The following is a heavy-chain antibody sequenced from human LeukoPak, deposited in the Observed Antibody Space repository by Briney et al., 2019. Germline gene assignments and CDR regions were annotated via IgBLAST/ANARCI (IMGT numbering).Heavy chain of an antibody. CDR3: ARYVVVTAYFDY. CDR1: GGSISSYY. V-gene: IGHV4-59*01. Sequence: PSETLSLTCTVSGGSISSYYWSWIRQPPGKGLEWIGYIFYSGSTNYNPSLKSRVTISVDTSKNQFSLKLSSVTAADTAVYYCARYVVVTAYFDYWGQGTLVTVSS. CDR2: IFYSGST. J-gene: IGHJ4*02. D-gene: IGHD2-21*02.